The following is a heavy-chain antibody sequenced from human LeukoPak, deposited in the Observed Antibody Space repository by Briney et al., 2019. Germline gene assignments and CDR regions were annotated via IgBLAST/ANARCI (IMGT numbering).Heavy chain of an antibody. J-gene: IGHJ4*02. Sequence: PSETLSLTCTVSGGSISSSSYYWGWIRQPPGKGLEWIGSIYYSGSTYYNPSLKSRVTISVDTSKNQFSLKLSSVTAADTAVYHCAISGYHFDYWGQGTLVTVSS. CDR1: GGSISSSSYY. CDR2: IYYSGST. CDR3: AISGYHFDY. D-gene: IGHD5-12*01. V-gene: IGHV4-39*01.